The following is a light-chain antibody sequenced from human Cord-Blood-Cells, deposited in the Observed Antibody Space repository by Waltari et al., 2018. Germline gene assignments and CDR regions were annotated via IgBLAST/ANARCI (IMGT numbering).Light chain of an antibody. V-gene: IGLV2-14*03. CDR1: SSDVGGYNY. CDR3: SSYTSSSTWV. Sequence: QSALTQPASVSGSPGQSITISCTGTSSDVGGYNYVSWYQQHPGKAPKLMIYDVSNRPSGVSNRFSGSKSGNKVSLTISGLQAEDEADYYCSSYTSSSTWVFGGGTKLTVL. J-gene: IGLJ3*02. CDR2: DVS.